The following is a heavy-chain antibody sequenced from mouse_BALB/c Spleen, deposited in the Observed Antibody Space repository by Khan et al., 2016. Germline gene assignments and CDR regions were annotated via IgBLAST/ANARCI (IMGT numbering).Heavy chain of an antibody. V-gene: IGHV3-2*02. CDR2: ISYSGST. Sequence: EVQLQESGPGLVKPSQSLSLTCTVTGYSITSDYAWNWIRQFPGNRLEWMGYISYSGSTSYNPSLKSRISITRDTSKNQFFLQLNSVTSEETATXYAARSDYGDKDAMDYWGQGTSVTVSS. CDR1: GYSITSDYA. J-gene: IGHJ4*01. D-gene: IGHD1-1*01. CDR3: ARSDYGDKDAMDY.